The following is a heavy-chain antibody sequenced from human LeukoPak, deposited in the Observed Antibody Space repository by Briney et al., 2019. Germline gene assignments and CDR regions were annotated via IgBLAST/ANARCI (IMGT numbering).Heavy chain of an antibody. J-gene: IGHJ4*02. CDR2: ISGSGGST. V-gene: IGHV3-23*01. CDR1: GFTFSSYA. D-gene: IGHD3-10*01. Sequence: GGSLRLSCAASGFTFSSYAMSWVRQAPGKGLEWVSAISGSGGSTYYADSVKGRFTISRDNSKNTLYLQMNSLRAEDTAVYYCAKEIISGPLWFGGFAAFDYWGQGTLVTVSS. CDR3: AKEIISGPLWFGGFAAFDY.